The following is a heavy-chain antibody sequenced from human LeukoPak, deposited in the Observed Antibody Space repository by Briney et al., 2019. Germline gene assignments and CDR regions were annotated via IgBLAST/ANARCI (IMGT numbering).Heavy chain of an antibody. CDR1: DGSISSYY. Sequence: SETLSLTCTVSDGSISSYYWSWIRQPPGKGLEWIGRIYTSGSTNYNPSLKSRVTISVDKSKNQFSLKLSSVTAADTAVYYCARGIPNWGSEVDYFDFWGQGTLVTVSS. V-gene: IGHV4-4*07. CDR2: IYTSGST. CDR3: ARGIPNWGSEVDYFDF. D-gene: IGHD7-27*01. J-gene: IGHJ4*02.